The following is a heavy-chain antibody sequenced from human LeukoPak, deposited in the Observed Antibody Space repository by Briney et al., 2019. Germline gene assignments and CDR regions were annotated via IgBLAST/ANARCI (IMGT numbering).Heavy chain of an antibody. CDR3: ARDMKGRRFLEWLLTEGWFDP. V-gene: IGHV4-4*07. Sequence: SETLSLTCTVSGGSISSYYWSWIRQPAGKGLEWIGRIYTSGSTNYDPSLKSRVTMSVDTSKNQFSLKLSSVTAADTAVYYCARDMKGRRFLEWLLTEGWFDPWGQGTLVTVSS. J-gene: IGHJ5*02. CDR2: IYTSGST. CDR1: GGSISSYY. D-gene: IGHD3-3*01.